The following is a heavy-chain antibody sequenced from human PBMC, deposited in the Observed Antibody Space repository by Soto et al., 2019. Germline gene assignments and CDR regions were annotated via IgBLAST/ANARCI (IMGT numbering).Heavy chain of an antibody. CDR3: ARGLGIAARSSGRKKYYFDY. Sequence: ASVKVSCKASGYTFTSYDINWVRQATGQGLEWMGWMNPNSGNTGYAQKFQGRVTMTRNTSISTAYMELSSLRSEDTAVYYCARGLGIAARSSGRKKYYFDYWGQGTLVTVSS. J-gene: IGHJ4*02. CDR1: GYTFTSYD. CDR2: MNPNSGNT. V-gene: IGHV1-8*01. D-gene: IGHD6-6*01.